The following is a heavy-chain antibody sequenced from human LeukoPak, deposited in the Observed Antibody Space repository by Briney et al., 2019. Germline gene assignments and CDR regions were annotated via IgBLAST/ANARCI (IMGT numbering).Heavy chain of an antibody. J-gene: IGHJ4*02. CDR2: ISSSSSTI. CDR1: GFTFISYG. Sequence: GALRLSCAASGFTFISYGMTWVRQAPGKGLEWVSYISSSSSTIYYADSVKGRFTISRDNAKNSLYLQLNSLRAEDTALYYCARGGYGAHMGWGQGTLVTVSS. D-gene: IGHD4-17*01. V-gene: IGHV3-48*01. CDR3: ARGGYGAHMG.